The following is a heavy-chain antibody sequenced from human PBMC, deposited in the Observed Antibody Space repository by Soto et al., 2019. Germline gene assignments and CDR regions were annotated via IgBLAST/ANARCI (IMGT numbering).Heavy chain of an antibody. Sequence: EVQLVESGGGLVKPGGSLRLSCAASGFTFSSYSMNWVRQAPGKGLEWVSSISSSSSYIYYADSVKGRFTISRDNAKNSLYLQMNSLRAEDTAVYYCARGAGYEHLPFDYWGQGTLVTVSS. CDR1: GFTFSSYS. CDR3: ARGAGYEHLPFDY. V-gene: IGHV3-21*01. D-gene: IGHD5-12*01. CDR2: ISSSSSYI. J-gene: IGHJ4*02.